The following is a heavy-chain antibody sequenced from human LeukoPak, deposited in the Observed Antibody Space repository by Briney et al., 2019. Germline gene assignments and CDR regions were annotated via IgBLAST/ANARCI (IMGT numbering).Heavy chain of an antibody. CDR1: GGSISSYY. Sequence: SETLSLTCTVSGGSISSYYWTWIRQPPGKGLELIGYIFYTGSTNYNPSLKSRVTISIDTSKNQFSLKLSSVTAADTAMYYCARGGGATSSSSSRDAFYSWGQLTMVTASS. CDR3: ARGGGATSSSSSRDAFYS. J-gene: IGHJ3*02. CDR2: IFYTGST. D-gene: IGHD6-6*01. V-gene: IGHV4-59*01.